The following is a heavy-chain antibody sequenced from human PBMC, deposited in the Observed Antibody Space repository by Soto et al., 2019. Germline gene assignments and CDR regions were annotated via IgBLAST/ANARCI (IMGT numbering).Heavy chain of an antibody. Sequence: GESLKISCKASGYNFTSYWIGWVRQMPGKGLEWMGIIYPGDSDIRYSPSFQGQVTISADKSITTAYLQWSGLKASDTAMYYCVGRARWIHLWHHFDFWGQGIMVTVSS. D-gene: IGHD5-18*01. V-gene: IGHV5-51*01. J-gene: IGHJ4*03. CDR2: IYPGDSDI. CDR3: VGRARWIHLWHHFDF. CDR1: GYNFTSYW.